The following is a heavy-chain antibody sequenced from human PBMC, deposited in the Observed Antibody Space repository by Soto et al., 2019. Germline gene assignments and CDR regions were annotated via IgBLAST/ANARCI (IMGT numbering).Heavy chain of an antibody. CDR2: IYYSGST. V-gene: IGHV4-59*01. CDR3: ATDSGPLRYFDWSYYYYYYMDV. Sequence: SETLSLTCTVSGGSISSYYWSWIRQPPGKGLEWIGYIYYSGSTNYNPSLKSRVTISVDTSKNQFSLKLSSVTAADTAVYYCATDSGPLRYFDWSYYYYYYMDVWGKGTTVTVSS. J-gene: IGHJ6*03. D-gene: IGHD3-9*01. CDR1: GGSISSYY.